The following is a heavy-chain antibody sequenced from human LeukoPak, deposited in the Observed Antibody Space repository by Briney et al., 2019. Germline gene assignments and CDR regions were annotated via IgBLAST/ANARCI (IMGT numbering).Heavy chain of an antibody. CDR2: ITSYKGNT. CDR3: ARLNYGDYVVAY. CDR1: GYTFTSYG. J-gene: IGHJ4*02. D-gene: IGHD4-17*01. V-gene: IGHV1-18*01. Sequence: ASVKVSCKASGYTFTSYGISCVRQAPGQGLEWMGGITSYKGNTNYTQKLQGRVTITTDTSTSTPYRELRSLRSDDTAVYYCARLNYGDYVVAYWGQGTLVTVSS.